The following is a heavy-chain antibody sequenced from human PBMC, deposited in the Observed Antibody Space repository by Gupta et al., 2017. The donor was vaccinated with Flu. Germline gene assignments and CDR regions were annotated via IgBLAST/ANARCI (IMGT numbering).Heavy chain of an antibody. D-gene: IGHD1-26*01. CDR2: IGGSGDGT. CDR3: ANRGWVRQVGFDS. J-gene: IGHJ4*02. CDR1: GFTFSNDA. V-gene: IGHV3-23*01. Sequence: EVQLLASGGALVQPGGSLRLSCAASGFTFSNDAMNWVRQAPGKGLEWVSSIGGSGDGTSDAVSVKGRFNISRDNSKNMVDLQMNSRRADDTGMYYCANRGWVRQVGFDSWGQGTLVTVSS.